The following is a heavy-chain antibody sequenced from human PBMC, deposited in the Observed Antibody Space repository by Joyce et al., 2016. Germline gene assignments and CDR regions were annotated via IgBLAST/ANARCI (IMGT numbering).Heavy chain of an antibody. Sequence: EVQLVESGGGLVKPGESLRLSCTASGFSFSSYSMTWVRQAPGKGLEWVSYISRDNTYIVHADSVKGRFTNARDNARNSLYLQMNSLRAEDTAVYYCARDVLTTVTKAYGYWGQGTLVAVSS. CDR2: ISRDNTYI. J-gene: IGHJ4*02. V-gene: IGHV3-21*01. D-gene: IGHD4-11*01. CDR1: GFSFSSYS. CDR3: ARDVLTTVTKAYGY.